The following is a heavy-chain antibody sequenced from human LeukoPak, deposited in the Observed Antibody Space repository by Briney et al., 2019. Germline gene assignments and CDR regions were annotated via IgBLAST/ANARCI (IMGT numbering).Heavy chain of an antibody. V-gene: IGHV1-69*01. J-gene: IGHJ4*02. CDR2: IIPIFGTA. CDR3: ARVPHRAYYYGSGSYYKNLPMEY. D-gene: IGHD3-10*01. Sequence: GSSVKVSCKASGGTFSNYVITWVRQAPGQGLEWMGGIIPIFGTANYAQKFQGRVTITADESTSTAYMELSSLRSEDTAVYYCARVPHRAYYYGSGSYYKNLPMEYWGQGTLVTVSS. CDR1: GGTFSNYV.